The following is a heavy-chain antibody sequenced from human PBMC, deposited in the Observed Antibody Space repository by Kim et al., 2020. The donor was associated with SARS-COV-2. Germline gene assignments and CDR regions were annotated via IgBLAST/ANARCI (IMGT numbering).Heavy chain of an antibody. CDR2: ISWNSGSI. D-gene: IGHD1-26*01. CDR1: GFTVGDYA. J-gene: IGHJ4*02. CDR3: AKDIGGGSYYHY. V-gene: IGHV3-9*01. Sequence: GGSLRLSCAASGFTVGDYAMHWVRQAPGKGLEWVSGISWNSGSIGYADSVKGRFTISRDNAKNSLYLQMNSLRAEDTALYYCAKDIGGGSYYHYWGQGTLAPVS.